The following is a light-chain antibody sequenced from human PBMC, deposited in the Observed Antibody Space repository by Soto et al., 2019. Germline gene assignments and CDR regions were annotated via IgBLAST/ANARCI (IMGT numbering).Light chain of an antibody. CDR3: QSYDSSLR. J-gene: IGLJ3*02. CDR1: SSNIGAGYD. Sequence: QAVVTQPPSVSGAPGQRVTISCTGSSSNIGAGYDVHWYQQLPGTAPKLLIYGNSNRPSGVPDRFSGSKSGTSASLAITGLQAEDEADYYCQSYDSSLRFGGGTKL. V-gene: IGLV1-40*01. CDR2: GNS.